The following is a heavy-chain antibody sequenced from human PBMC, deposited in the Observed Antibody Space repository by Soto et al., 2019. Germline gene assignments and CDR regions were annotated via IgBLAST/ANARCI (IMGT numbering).Heavy chain of an antibody. CDR3: ARGEASMVRGVSNWFDP. CDR1: GGSISSGGYY. J-gene: IGHJ5*02. CDR2: MYYSGNT. D-gene: IGHD3-10*01. V-gene: IGHV4-31*03. Sequence: QVQLQESGPGLVKPSQTLSLTCTVSGGSISSGGYYWSWIRQHPGKGLEWIGYMYYSGNTYYNPSLKSRVTISVDTSKNQFSLKLSSVTAADTAVYYCARGEASMVRGVSNWFDPRGQGTLVTVSS.